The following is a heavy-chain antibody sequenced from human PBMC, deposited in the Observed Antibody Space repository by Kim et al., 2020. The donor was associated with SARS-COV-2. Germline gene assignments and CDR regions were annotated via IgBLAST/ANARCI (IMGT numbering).Heavy chain of an antibody. CDR1: GFTFSRFW. Sequence: GGSLRLSCAASGFTFSRFWMHWVRQAPGKGLVSVSRINTDGRTTGYADSVKGRFIVSRDNSKNTLYLQMNTLRAEDTAVYYCARGVAAPIDGALDIWGQGTMVTVSS. D-gene: IGHD6-19*01. CDR2: INTDGRTT. V-gene: IGHV3-74*01. J-gene: IGHJ3*02. CDR3: ARGVAAPIDGALDI.